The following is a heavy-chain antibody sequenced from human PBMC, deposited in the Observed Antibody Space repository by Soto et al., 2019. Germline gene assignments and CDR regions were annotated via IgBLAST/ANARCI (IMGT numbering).Heavy chain of an antibody. J-gene: IGHJ4*02. CDR2: IYSSGST. Sequence: PSETLSLTCTVCGGSFSGREWSWFRQPAGKGLEWIGRIYSSGSTIYNAALNSRVTMSIDTSKNQFSLTLSPVTAADTAVYYCARETDTVTNFDYWGQGTLVTVSS. V-gene: IGHV4-4*07. CDR3: ARETDTVTNFDY. CDR1: GGSFSGRE.